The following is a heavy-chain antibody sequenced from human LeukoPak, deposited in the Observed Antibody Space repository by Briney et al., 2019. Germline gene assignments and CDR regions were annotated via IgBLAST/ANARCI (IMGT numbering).Heavy chain of an antibody. Sequence: ASVKVSCKASGYTFTSYYMHWVRQAPGQGLEWMGIINPSGGTTSYAQKFQGRVIMTRDTSTSTLYMELSSLRSEDTAVYYCATILVVNPHWGQGTLVTVSS. CDR3: ATILVVNPH. D-gene: IGHD3-9*01. CDR1: GYTFTSYY. CDR2: INPSGGTT. V-gene: IGHV1-46*01. J-gene: IGHJ4*02.